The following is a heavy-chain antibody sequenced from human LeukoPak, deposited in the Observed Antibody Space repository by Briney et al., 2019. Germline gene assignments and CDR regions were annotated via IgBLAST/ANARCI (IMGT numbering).Heavy chain of an antibody. V-gene: IGHV3-74*01. J-gene: IGHJ6*02. Sequence: GGSLRLSCVPSGFTFSRYWMNWVRQAPGKGLVWVSRISSDGSITSYADSVKGRLTISRDNAKNTLYLQMNSLRAEDTAVYYCARDFWSSLDVWGQGTTVTVSS. D-gene: IGHD2-8*02. CDR2: ISSDGSIT. CDR1: GFTFSRYW. CDR3: ARDFWSSLDV.